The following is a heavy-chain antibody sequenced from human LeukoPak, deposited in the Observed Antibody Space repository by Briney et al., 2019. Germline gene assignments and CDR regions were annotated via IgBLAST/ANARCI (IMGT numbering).Heavy chain of an antibody. CDR1: GGSISSGSYY. D-gene: IGHD3-22*01. V-gene: IGHV4-39*07. J-gene: IGHJ5*02. Sequence: SEILSLTCTVSGGSISSGSYYWGWIRQPPAKGLEWIGSIYHSGSTYYNPSLKSRVTISVDTSKNQFSLKLSSVTAADTAVYYCARAMIVVSRLWFDPWGQGTLVTVSS. CDR2: IYHSGST. CDR3: ARAMIVVSRLWFDP.